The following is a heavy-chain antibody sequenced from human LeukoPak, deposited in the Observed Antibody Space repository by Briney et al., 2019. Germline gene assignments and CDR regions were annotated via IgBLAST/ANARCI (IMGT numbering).Heavy chain of an antibody. J-gene: IGHJ4*02. D-gene: IGHD1-1*01. V-gene: IGHV3-74*01. CDR1: GFTFSKNW. CDR2: INTDGSST. CDR3: ARENWYLDY. Sequence: EGSLRLSCAASGFTFSKNWMHWVRQVPGKGLVWVSRINTDGSSTGYADSVKGRFTISRDNAKNTLYLQMSSLRAEDTAVYYCARENWYLDYWGQGTLVTVSS.